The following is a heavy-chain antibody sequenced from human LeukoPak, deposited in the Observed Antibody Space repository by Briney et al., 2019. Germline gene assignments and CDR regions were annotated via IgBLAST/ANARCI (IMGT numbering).Heavy chain of an antibody. CDR2: IRYDGSNK. CDR1: GFTFSSYG. V-gene: IGHV3-30*02. Sequence: PGGSLRLSCAASGFTFSSYGMHWVRQAPGKGLEWVAFIRYDGSNKYYADSVKGRFTISRDNSKNTLYLQMNSLRAEDTAVYYCAKVRYSSGWYTLDYWGQGTLVTVSS. CDR3: AKVRYSSGWYTLDY. D-gene: IGHD6-19*01. J-gene: IGHJ4*02.